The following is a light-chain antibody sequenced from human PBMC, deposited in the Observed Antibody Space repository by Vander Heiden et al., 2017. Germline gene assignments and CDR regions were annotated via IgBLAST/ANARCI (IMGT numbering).Light chain of an antibody. V-gene: IGKV1-39*01. CDR2: VAS. J-gene: IGKJ1*01. CDR3: QQSYNAPWT. CDR1: QSISNY. Sequence: DIQMTQSPSSLSASVGDRVTITCRASQSISNYVNWYQQKPGKVPKVLIYVASTLQTGVPSRFSGSGSGTDFTLTISRLQPEDFATYYCQQSYNAPWTFGQGTKVEIK.